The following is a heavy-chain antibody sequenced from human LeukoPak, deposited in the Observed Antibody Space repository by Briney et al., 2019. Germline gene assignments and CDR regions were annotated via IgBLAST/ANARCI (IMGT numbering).Heavy chain of an antibody. CDR3: ARKYSSGWKLSVFQH. CDR1: GYTFTSFD. CDR2: MNPNSGNT. J-gene: IGHJ1*01. V-gene: IGHV1-8*01. D-gene: IGHD6-19*01. Sequence: ASVKVSCKATGYTFTSFDINWVRQATGQGLEWMGWMNPNSGNTGSAQKFQGRVTMTRNTSISTAYMELSSLRSEDTAVYYCARKYSSGWKLSVFQHWGQGALVTVSS.